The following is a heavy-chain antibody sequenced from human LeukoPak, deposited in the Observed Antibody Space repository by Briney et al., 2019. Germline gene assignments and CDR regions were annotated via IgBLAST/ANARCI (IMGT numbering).Heavy chain of an antibody. CDR2: IYYSGST. J-gene: IGHJ4*02. Sequence: ASETLSLTCTVSGGSISSYYWSWIRQPPGKGLEWIGYIYYSGSTNYNPSLKSRVTISVDTSKNQFSLKLSSVTAADTAVYYCASSPIFGVVNGYWGQGTLVTVSS. V-gene: IGHV4-59*01. D-gene: IGHD3-3*01. CDR3: ASSPIFGVVNGY. CDR1: GGSISSYY.